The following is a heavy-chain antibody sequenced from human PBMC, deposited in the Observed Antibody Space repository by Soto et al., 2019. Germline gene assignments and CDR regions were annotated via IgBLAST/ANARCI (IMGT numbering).Heavy chain of an antibody. CDR1: GFTFSSHV. V-gene: IGHV3-23*01. D-gene: IGHD3-22*01. CDR3: ATDSSGYYYPHPFDY. Sequence: LRLSCAASGFTFSSHVMSWVRQAAGKGLEWVSGISGGGDTTFYADSVKGRFIISGDNSKNTLYLQMNTLRAEDTAVYYCATDSSGYYYPHPFDYWGQGTLVTVSS. CDR2: ISGGGDTT. J-gene: IGHJ4*02.